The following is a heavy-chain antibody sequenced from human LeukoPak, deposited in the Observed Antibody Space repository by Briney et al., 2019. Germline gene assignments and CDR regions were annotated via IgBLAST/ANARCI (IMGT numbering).Heavy chain of an antibody. J-gene: IGHJ4*02. CDR3: ARDSLYCGGDCYPDY. D-gene: IGHD2-21*02. CDR1: GYTFTGYY. V-gene: IGHV1-2*02. Sequence: GASVKVSCKXSGYTFTGYYMHWVRQAPGQGLEWMGWINPNSGGTNYAQKFQGRVTMTRDTSISTAYMELSRLRSGDTAVYYCARDSLYCGGDCYPDYWGQGTLVTVSS. CDR2: INPNSGGT.